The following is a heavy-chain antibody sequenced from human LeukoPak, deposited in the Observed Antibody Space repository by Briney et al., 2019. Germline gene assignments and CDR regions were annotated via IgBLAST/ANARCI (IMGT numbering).Heavy chain of an antibody. Sequence: PGGSLRLSCAASGLAFNTYSMNWVRQAPGKGLQWVSSITTSSTTKYYADSVKGRFTISRDNAKNSLYLQMDSLRDEDTAVYYCVRDAAYSAFNMWGQGTMATVSS. V-gene: IGHV3-48*02. CDR2: ITTSSTTK. D-gene: IGHD4-11*01. J-gene: IGHJ3*02. CDR1: GLAFNTYS. CDR3: VRDAAYSAFNM.